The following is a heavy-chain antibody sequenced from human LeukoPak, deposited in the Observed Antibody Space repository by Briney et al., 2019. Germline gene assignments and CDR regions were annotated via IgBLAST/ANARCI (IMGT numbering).Heavy chain of an antibody. CDR3: ARGRTYWEVPFFDY. J-gene: IGHJ4*02. D-gene: IGHD1-26*01. V-gene: IGHV1-2*02. CDR2: INPNSGGT. Sequence: GASVKVSCKASGYTFSGYYMHWVRQAPGQGLEWMGWINPNSGGTKYAQKFQGRVTMTRDTSISTAYMELSRLRSDDTAVYYCARGRTYWEVPFFDYWGQGTLVTVSS. CDR1: GYTFSGYY.